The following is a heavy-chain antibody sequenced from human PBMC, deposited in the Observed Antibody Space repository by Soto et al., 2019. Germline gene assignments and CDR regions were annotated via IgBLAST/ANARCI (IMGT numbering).Heavy chain of an antibody. V-gene: IGHV4-34*01. CDR1: GGSFSGYY. D-gene: IGHD2-2*01. CDR3: ARGQLYYYGMDV. J-gene: IGHJ6*02. CDR2: INHSGST. Sequence: QVQLQQWGAGLLKPSETLSLTCAVYGGSFSGYYWSWIRQPPGQGLEWIGEINHSGSTNYNPSLKSRVTISVDTSKNQFSLKLSSVTAADTAVYYCARGQLYYYGMDVWGQGTTVTVSS.